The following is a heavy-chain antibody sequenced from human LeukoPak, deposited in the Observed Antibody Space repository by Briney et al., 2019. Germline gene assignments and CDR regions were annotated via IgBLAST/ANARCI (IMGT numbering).Heavy chain of an antibody. CDR1: GGTFSSYA. V-gene: IGHV1-69*04. CDR3: ARGGNSGYDSRFDH. D-gene: IGHD5-12*01. Sequence: GASVKVSCKASGGTFSSYAINWVRQAPGQGLEWMGRIIPIFGIANYAQKSQGRVTITADKSTSTAYMELSSLRSEDTAVYYCARGGNSGYDSRFDHWGQGTLVTVSS. J-gene: IGHJ4*02. CDR2: IIPIFGIA.